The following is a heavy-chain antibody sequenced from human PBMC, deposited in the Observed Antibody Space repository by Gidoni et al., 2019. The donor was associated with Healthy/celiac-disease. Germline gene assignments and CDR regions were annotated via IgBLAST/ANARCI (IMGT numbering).Heavy chain of an antibody. CDR3: ARDGVAAIVGASVDWFDP. V-gene: IGHV4-38-2*02. J-gene: IGHJ5*02. CDR2: IYHSGST. D-gene: IGHD1-26*01. CDR1: GYSISSGYY. Sequence: QVQLQESGPGLVKPSETLSLTCTVSGYSISSGYYWGWIRQPPGKGLEWIGSIYHSGSTYYNPSLKSRVTISVDTSKNQFSLKLSSVTAADTAVYYCARDGVAAIVGASVDWFDPWGQGTLVTVSS.